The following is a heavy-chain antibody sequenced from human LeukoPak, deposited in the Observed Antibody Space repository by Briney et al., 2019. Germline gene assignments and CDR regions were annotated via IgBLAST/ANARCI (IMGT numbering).Heavy chain of an antibody. V-gene: IGHV4-39*01. CDR1: GGSISSSSYY. CDR2: IYYSGST. J-gene: IGHJ4*02. Sequence: SEALSLTCTVSGGSISSSSYYWGWIRQPPGKGLEWIGSIYYSGSTFYNPSLKSRVTISVDTSKNQFSLKLTSVTAADTAVYYCATQTLRLWGQGTLVTVSS. D-gene: IGHD4-17*01. CDR3: ATQTLRL.